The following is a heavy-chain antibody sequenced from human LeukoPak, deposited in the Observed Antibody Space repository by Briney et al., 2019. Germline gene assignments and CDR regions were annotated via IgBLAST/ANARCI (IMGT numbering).Heavy chain of an antibody. J-gene: IGHJ5*02. V-gene: IGHV1-24*01. CDR3: ATVQYSSSWHWFDP. Sequence: GASVNVSCKVSGYTLTELSMHWVRQAPGKGLEWMGGFDPEDGETIYAQKFQGRVTMTEDTSTDTAYMELSSLRSEDTAVYYCATVQYSSSWHWFDPWGQGTLVTVSS. CDR1: GYTLTELS. D-gene: IGHD6-13*01. CDR2: FDPEDGET.